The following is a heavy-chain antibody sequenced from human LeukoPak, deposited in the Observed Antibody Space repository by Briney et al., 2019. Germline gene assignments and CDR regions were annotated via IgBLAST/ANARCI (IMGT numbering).Heavy chain of an antibody. J-gene: IGHJ4*02. CDR3: AKGGGSRGGRYFDY. CDR2: ISGSGGST. CDR1: GFTFSSCA. V-gene: IGHV3-23*01. D-gene: IGHD3-16*01. Sequence: GGSLRLSCAASGFTFSSCAMSWVRQAPGKGLEWVSAISGSGGSTYYADSVKGRFTISRDNSKNTLYLQMNSLRAEDTAVYYCAKGGGSRGGRYFDYWGQGTLVTVSS.